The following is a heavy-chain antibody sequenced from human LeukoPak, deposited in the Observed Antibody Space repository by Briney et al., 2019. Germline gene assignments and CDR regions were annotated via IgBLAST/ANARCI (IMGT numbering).Heavy chain of an antibody. V-gene: IGHV1-8*03. J-gene: IGHJ6*03. Sequence: ASVKVSCKASGYAFTNYDINWVRLATGQGLEWMGWLNPNNGKTGYAQKFQGRVTITRDTSISSAYMEVSGLRSEDTAEYYCARRARDCRGTSCLDSYFYTDVWGNGTTVTVPS. D-gene: IGHD2-2*01. CDR1: GYAFTNYD. CDR3: ARRARDCRGTSCLDSYFYTDV. CDR2: LNPNNGKT.